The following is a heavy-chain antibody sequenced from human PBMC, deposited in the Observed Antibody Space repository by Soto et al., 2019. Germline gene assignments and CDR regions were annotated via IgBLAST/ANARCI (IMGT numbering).Heavy chain of an antibody. CDR2: VSASGSIT. V-gene: IGHV3-23*01. J-gene: IGHJ4*02. CDR1: GFTFSSYD. CDR3: AKGDCSGGRCYRGFDY. D-gene: IGHD2-15*01. Sequence: EVQVLESGGGLVQPGGSLRLSCAASGFTFSSYDMSWVRQAPGKGLEWVSGVSASGSITSYADSAKGRFTISRDNAKSTVFLQMSRLRAEDTAVYFCAKGDCSGGRCYRGFDYWGQGTLVTVSS.